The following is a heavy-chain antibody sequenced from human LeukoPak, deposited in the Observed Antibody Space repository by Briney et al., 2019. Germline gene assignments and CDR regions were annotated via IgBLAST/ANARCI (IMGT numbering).Heavy chain of an antibody. V-gene: IGHV3-21*01. D-gene: IGHD4-17*01. CDR2: ISSSSSYI. J-gene: IGHJ4*02. CDR3: ARVSDYGDYD. Sequence: GSLRLSCVASGFTFSSYSMNWVRQAPGKGLEWVSSISSSSSYIYHADSVKGRFTISRDNAKNSLYLQMNSLRAEDTAVYYCARVSDYGDYDWGQGTLVTVSS. CDR1: GFTFSSYS.